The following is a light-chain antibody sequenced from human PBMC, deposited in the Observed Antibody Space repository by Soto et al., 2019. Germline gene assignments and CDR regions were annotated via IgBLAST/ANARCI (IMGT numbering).Light chain of an antibody. Sequence: EIVLTQSPGTLSLSPGESATLSCRATQSVSSSFLAWYQQKPGLAPRLLIYGASTRATGIPDRFSGSGSGTDCTLTRSRREPEEWAVYYCQLYGSSPLTFGPGTKVDIK. CDR1: QSVSSSF. CDR3: QLYGSSPLT. J-gene: IGKJ3*01. CDR2: GAS. V-gene: IGKV3-20*01.